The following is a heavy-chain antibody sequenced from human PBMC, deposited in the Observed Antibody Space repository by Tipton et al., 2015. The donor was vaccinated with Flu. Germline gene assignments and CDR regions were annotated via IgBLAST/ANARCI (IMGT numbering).Heavy chain of an antibody. CDR1: GFNFNTYA. CDR3: ATDPDAFYYDTWAVDI. V-gene: IGHV3-23*01. CDR2: IDTSGHAI. D-gene: IGHD3-22*01. Sequence: SLRLSCAASGFNFNTYAFNWVRQAPGKGLEWVSSIDTSGHAIYYADSVKGRFTISRNNSKNTLFLQMSSLRAEDTAMYFCATDPDAFYYDTWAVDICGQGTMLTVSS. J-gene: IGHJ3*02.